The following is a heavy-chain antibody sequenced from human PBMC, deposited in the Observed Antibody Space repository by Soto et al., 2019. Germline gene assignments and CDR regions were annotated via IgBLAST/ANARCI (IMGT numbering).Heavy chain of an antibody. CDR1: GGSISSYY. CDR2: IYYSGST. V-gene: IGHV4-59*01. D-gene: IGHD4-17*01. J-gene: IGHJ3*02. Sequence: SETLSLTCTVSGGSISSYYWSWIRQPPGKGLEWIGYIYYSGSTNYNPSLKSRVTISVDTSKNQFSLKLSSVTAADTAVYYCARGRFYGDYLGAFDIWGQGTMVTVSS. CDR3: ARGRFYGDYLGAFDI.